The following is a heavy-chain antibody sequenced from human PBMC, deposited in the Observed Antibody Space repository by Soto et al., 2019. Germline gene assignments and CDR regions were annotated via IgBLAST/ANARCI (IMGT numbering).Heavy chain of an antibody. V-gene: IGHV3-21*01. CDR2: ISSSSSYI. CDR1: GFTFSSYS. Sequence: VQLVESGGGVVQPGRSLRLSCAASGFTFSSYSMNWVRQAPGKGLEWVSSISSSSSYIYYADSVKGRFTISRDNAKNSLYLQMNSLRAEDTAVYYCARDDHCSSTSCYTGHFDYWGQGTLVTLSS. CDR3: ARDDHCSSTSCYTGHFDY. D-gene: IGHD2-2*02. J-gene: IGHJ4*02.